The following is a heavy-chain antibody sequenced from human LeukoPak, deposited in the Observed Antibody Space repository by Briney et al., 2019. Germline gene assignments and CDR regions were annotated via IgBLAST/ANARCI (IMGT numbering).Heavy chain of an antibody. Sequence: QPGGSLRLSCVATGFTFTSYVMIWVRQAPGKGLEWVSDISTSGGTTYYADSVKGRFTISRDNSKNTLYLQMNSLRAEDTAVYYCAKVRWGPYYYMDVWGKGTTVTVSS. J-gene: IGHJ6*03. D-gene: IGHD3-16*01. V-gene: IGHV3-23*01. CDR2: ISTSGGTT. CDR1: GFTFTSYV. CDR3: AKVRWGPYYYMDV.